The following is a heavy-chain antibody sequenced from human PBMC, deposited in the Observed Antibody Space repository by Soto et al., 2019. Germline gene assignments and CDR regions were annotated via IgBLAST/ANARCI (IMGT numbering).Heavy chain of an antibody. CDR3: AYSGYDYNWFDP. CDR1: GYTFTSYD. Sequence: ASGKVCCKASGYTFTSYDMHWVRQAPGQGLEWMGIINPSGGSTSYAQKFQGRVTMTRDTSTSTVYMELSSLRSEDTAVYYCAYSGYDYNWFDPWGQGTLVTVSS. CDR2: INPSGGST. D-gene: IGHD5-12*01. J-gene: IGHJ5*02. V-gene: IGHV1-46*01.